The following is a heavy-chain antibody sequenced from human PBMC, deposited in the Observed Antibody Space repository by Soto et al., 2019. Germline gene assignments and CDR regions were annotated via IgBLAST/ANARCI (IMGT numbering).Heavy chain of an antibody. CDR3: PRRNDNWGGGSDY. Sequence: GESLKISCKASGYSFPNYWIGWVRQKPGKGLEWMGIIYPHDLDSKYSPSFEGQVTISVDKSTSTAYLQWTSLKASDTAIYYCPRRNDNWGGGSDYWGQGTQVTVSS. D-gene: IGHD3-16*01. CDR1: GYSFPNYW. CDR2: IYPHDLDS. V-gene: IGHV5-51*01. J-gene: IGHJ4*02.